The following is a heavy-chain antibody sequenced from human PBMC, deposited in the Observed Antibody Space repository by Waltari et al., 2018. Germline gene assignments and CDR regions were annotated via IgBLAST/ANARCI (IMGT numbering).Heavy chain of an antibody. J-gene: IGHJ4*02. CDR3: ATFVSGSFTFPDY. D-gene: IGHD3-16*01. CDR1: GFTFSNYS. V-gene: IGHV1-46*03. Sequence: QFQLVQSVAEVKKPGASVKVSCEASGFTFSNYSVHWVRQAPGQGLEWMALFSPSGAGTRYAEKFQGRVTLTRDTSTSTVYMDLSSLRSEDTAVYYCATFVSGSFTFPDYWGQGTLVTVSS. CDR2: FSPSGAGT.